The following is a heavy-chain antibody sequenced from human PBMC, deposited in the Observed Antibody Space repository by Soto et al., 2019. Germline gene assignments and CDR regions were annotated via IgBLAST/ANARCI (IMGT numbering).Heavy chain of an antibody. CDR1: GYSFPSYW. CDR3: ARHRESSIYYYYYGMDV. CDR2: IYPGDSDT. J-gene: IGHJ6*02. D-gene: IGHD3-16*01. Sequence: GEALKLSFKGSGYSFPSYWIGWVRQMPGKVLEWMGIIYPGDSDTRYSPSFQGQVTISADKSISTAYLQWSSLKASDTAMYYCARHRESSIYYYYYGMDVWGQGTTVTVSS. V-gene: IGHV5-51*01.